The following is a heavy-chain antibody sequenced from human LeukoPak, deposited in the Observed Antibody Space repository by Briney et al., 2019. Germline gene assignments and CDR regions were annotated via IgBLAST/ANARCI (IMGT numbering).Heavy chain of an antibody. Sequence: GGSLRLSCATSGFTFTTYWMNWVRQAPGKGLEWVANIKQDGSEKYYVDSVKGRFTISRDNARNSLYLQMNSLRADDTAVYYCARVQIVGDVWGKGTTVTVSS. V-gene: IGHV3-7*01. CDR3: ARVQIVGDV. J-gene: IGHJ6*04. CDR1: GFTFTTYW. CDR2: IKQDGSEK. D-gene: IGHD3-16*02.